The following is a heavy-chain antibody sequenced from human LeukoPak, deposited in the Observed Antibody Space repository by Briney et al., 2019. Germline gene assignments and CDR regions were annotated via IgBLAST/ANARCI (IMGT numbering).Heavy chain of an antibody. J-gene: IGHJ4*02. CDR2: IGVSSGFT. V-gene: IGHV3-23*01. Sequence: GGSLRLSCAAAGFTFSSYAMSWVRQAPGKGLEWVSTIGVSSGFTYYADSVKGRFTISRDDSKNTLYLQMNSLRADDTAAYYCAKGQNQLLISFDYWGQGTLVTVSS. CDR1: GFTFSSYA. CDR3: AKGQNQLLISFDY. D-gene: IGHD2-2*01.